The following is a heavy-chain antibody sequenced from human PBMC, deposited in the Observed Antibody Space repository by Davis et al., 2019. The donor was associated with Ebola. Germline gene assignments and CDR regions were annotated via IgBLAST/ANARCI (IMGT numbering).Heavy chain of an antibody. V-gene: IGHV1-18*04. D-gene: IGHD1-1*01. CDR3: ARAQFPTTSDH. CDR2: INPHNGNT. CDR1: GYTFTNYG. Sequence: ASVKVSCKTSGYTFTNYGITWVRQAPGQGLEWMGWINPHNGNTNYAQNVQGRVTMTTDTSTSTAYMEVGSLRSDDTAMYYCARAQFPTTSDHWGQGTLVTVSS. J-gene: IGHJ4*02.